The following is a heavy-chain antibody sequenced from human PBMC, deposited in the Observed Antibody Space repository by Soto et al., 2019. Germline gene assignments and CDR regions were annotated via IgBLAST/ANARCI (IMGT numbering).Heavy chain of an antibody. D-gene: IGHD3-10*01. J-gene: IGHJ4*02. CDR2: IYHSGST. V-gene: IGHV4-30-2*01. CDR1: GGSISSGGYS. CDR3: ARMVRGIHFDY. Sequence: QLQLQESGSGLVKPSQTLSLTCAVSGGSISSGGYSWSWIRQPPGKGLEWIGYIYHSGSTYYNPSLRGRVTISVGSSKNQFSLKLSSVTAADTAVSYCARMVRGIHFDYWGQGTLVTVSS.